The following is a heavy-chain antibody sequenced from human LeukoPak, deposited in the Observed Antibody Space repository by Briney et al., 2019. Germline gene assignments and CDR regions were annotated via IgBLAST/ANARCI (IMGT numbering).Heavy chain of an antibody. Sequence: GGSLRLSCAASGFTFSSYSMNWVRQAPGKRLEWVSSISSSSSYIYYADSVKGRFTISRDNAKNSLYLQMNSLRAEDTAVYYCARDLAGYCSGGSCYTYYYYYYMDVWGKGTTVTVSS. CDR2: ISSSSSYI. V-gene: IGHV3-21*01. CDR1: GFTFSSYS. D-gene: IGHD2-15*01. J-gene: IGHJ6*03. CDR3: ARDLAGYCSGGSCYTYYYYYYMDV.